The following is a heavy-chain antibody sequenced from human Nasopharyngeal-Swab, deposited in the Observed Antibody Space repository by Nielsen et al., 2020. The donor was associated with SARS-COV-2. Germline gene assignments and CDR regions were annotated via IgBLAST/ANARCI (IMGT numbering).Heavy chain of an antibody. CDR3: ARGVGGFDP. D-gene: IGHD1-26*01. CDR2: IGTAGDT. CDR1: GFSFSSYD. J-gene: IGHJ5*02. V-gene: IGHV3-13*01. Sequence: GESLKISCAASGFSFSSYDMHWVRQATGKGLEWVSAIGTAGDTYYPGSVKGRFTISRENAKNSLYLQMNSLRAEDTAVYYCARGVGGFDPWGHGTLVTVSS.